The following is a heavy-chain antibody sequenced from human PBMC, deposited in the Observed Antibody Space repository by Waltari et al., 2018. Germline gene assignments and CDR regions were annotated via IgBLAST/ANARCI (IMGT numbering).Heavy chain of an antibody. V-gene: IGHV3-23*01. D-gene: IGHD1-7*01. Sequence: EVQLLESGGGLVQPGGSLRLSCASSGFTFSNYAMSWVRQAPEKGLEWVSAITASGTNTYYADSVRGRFTISRDNSKYTLYLQMNDLRAEDTAVYYCARSNINRNWNYPYWGQGTLVTVSS. CDR1: GFTFSNYA. CDR3: ARSNINRNWNYPY. J-gene: IGHJ4*02. CDR2: ITASGTNT.